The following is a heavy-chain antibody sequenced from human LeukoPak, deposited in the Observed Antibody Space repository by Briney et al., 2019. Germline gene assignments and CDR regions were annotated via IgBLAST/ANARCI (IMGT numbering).Heavy chain of an antibody. J-gene: IGHJ4*02. V-gene: IGHV4-34*01. CDR2: INHSGST. Sequence: GSLRLSCAVSGFTFTDTYMTWIRQPPGKGLEWIGEINHSGSTNYNPSLKSRVTISVDTSKNQFSLKLSSVTAADTAVYYCARPSRRYFDWLLPGGYFDYWGQGTLVTVSS. CDR1: GFTFTDTY. CDR3: ARPSRRYFDWLLPGGYFDY. D-gene: IGHD3-9*01.